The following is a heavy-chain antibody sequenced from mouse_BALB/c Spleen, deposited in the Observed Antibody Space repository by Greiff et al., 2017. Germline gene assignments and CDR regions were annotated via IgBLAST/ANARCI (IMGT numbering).Heavy chain of an antibody. D-gene: IGHD1-1*02. Sequence: EVKLMESGGGLVKPGGSLKLSCAASGFTFSSYAMSWVRQSPEKRLEWVAEISSGGSYTYYPDTVTGRFTISRDNAKNTLYLEMSSLRSEDTAMYYCAREVDWYFDVWGAGTTVTVSS. V-gene: IGHV5-9-4*01. CDR2: ISSGGSYT. CDR1: GFTFSSYA. CDR3: AREVDWYFDV. J-gene: IGHJ1*01.